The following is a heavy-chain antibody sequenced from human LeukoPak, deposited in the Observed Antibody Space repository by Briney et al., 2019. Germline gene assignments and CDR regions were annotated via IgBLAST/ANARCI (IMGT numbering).Heavy chain of an antibody. CDR2: IYYSGST. J-gene: IGHJ3*02. V-gene: IGHV4-59*01. Sequence: SETLSLTCTVSGGSISSYYWSWIRQPPGKGLEWIGHIYYSGSTNYNPSLKSRVTIPVDTSKNQFSLKLSSVTAADTAVYYCARASSSYDSSGYYYVAFDIWGQGAMVTVSS. D-gene: IGHD3-22*01. CDR1: GGSISSYY. CDR3: ARASSSYDSSGYYYVAFDI.